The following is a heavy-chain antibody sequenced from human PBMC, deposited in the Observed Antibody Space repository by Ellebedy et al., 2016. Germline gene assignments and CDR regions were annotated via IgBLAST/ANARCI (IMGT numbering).Heavy chain of an antibody. Sequence: GESLKISXAASGFTFSSSAMSWVRQAPGKGLEWVSAISGSGGSTYYADSVKGRFTISRDNSKNTLYLQMNSLRAEDTAVYYCAKDPPIVVVPAAMNAFDIWGQGTMVTVSS. CDR3: AKDPPIVVVPAAMNAFDI. D-gene: IGHD2-2*01. V-gene: IGHV3-23*01. CDR1: GFTFSSSA. CDR2: ISGSGGST. J-gene: IGHJ3*02.